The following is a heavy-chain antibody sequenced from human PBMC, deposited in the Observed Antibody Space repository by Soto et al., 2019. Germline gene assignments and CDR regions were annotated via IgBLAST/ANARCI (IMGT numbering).Heavy chain of an antibody. V-gene: IGHV4-59*01. D-gene: IGHD1-7*01. J-gene: IGHJ4*02. CDR1: GGSINNYY. CDR2: IYYRGST. CDR3: AIFMGNSEAPTYFDY. Sequence: QVQLQASGPGLVKPSETLSLTCTVSGGSINNYYWNWIRQPPGQGLEWIGYIYYRGSTNYNPSLKSRVTISVDTSKNQFSLNLSSVTTADTAVYYCAIFMGNSEAPTYFDYWGQETLVTVSS.